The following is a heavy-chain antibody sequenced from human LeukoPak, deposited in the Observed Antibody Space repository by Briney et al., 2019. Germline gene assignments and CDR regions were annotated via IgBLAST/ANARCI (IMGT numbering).Heavy chain of an antibody. CDR3: TSHDGTYFPH. J-gene: IGHJ1*01. D-gene: IGHD4-23*01. Sequence: GGSLRLSCAASGFTFSVYWMSWVGQAPGEGLEGGANIKEDGGEKYYVDSVKGGFTISRDNAKNSLYLQMNSLRAEDTAMYFCTSHDGTYFPHWGQGTLVTVSS. CDR2: IKEDGGEK. CDR1: GFTFSVYW. V-gene: IGHV3-7*01.